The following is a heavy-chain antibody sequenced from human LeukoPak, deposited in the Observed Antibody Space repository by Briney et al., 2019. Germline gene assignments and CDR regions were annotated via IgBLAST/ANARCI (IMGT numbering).Heavy chain of an antibody. D-gene: IGHD6-13*01. J-gene: IGHJ6*03. CDR2: INHSGST. CDR1: GGSISSYY. CDR3: ARGRDGSSWTYYYYYMDV. V-gene: IGHV4-34*01. Sequence: SETLSLTCTVSGGSISSYYWSWIRQPPGKGLEWIGEINHSGSTNYNPSLKSRVTISVDTSKNQFSLKLSSVTAADTAVYYCARGRDGSSWTYYYYYMDVWGKGTTVTVSS.